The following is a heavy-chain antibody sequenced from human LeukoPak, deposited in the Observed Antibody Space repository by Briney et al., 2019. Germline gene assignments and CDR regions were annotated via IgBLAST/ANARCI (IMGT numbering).Heavy chain of an antibody. CDR2: IYYSGST. D-gene: IGHD3-10*01. CDR3: ARVLWFGELTPRGAFDY. V-gene: IGHV4-61*01. CDR1: GGSISSGSYY. Sequence: SETLSLTCTVSGGSISSGSYYWSWIRQPPGKGLEWIGYIYYSGSTNYSPSLKSRVTISVDTSKNQFSLKLSSVTAADTAVYYCARVLWFGELTPRGAFDYWGQGTLVTVSS. J-gene: IGHJ4*02.